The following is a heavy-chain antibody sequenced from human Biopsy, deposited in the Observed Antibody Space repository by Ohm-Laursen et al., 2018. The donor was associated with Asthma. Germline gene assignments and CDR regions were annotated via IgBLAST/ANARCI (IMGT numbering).Heavy chain of an antibody. CDR3: ARHKHSNSWYKYYFDY. V-gene: IGHV4-39*01. J-gene: IGHJ4*02. Sequence: SETLSLTCNVSGDSMRGSDYSWGWIRQPPGKGLEWIGNVYHSGNTNTNPSLQSRVTISVDTSKSQFSLKVSAVTAADTAVYFCARHKHSNSWYKYYFDYWGQGTLVTVSS. CDR2: VYHSGNT. CDR1: GDSMRGSDYS. D-gene: IGHD6-13*01.